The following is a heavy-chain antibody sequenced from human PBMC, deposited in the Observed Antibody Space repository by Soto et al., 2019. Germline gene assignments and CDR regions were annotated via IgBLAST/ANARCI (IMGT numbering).Heavy chain of an antibody. CDR1: GFTFSSYA. V-gene: IGHV3-23*01. CDR2: ISGSGGST. D-gene: IGHD3-3*01. CDR3: AKDPITIFGVAARPFDY. J-gene: IGHJ4*02. Sequence: PGGSLRLSCAASGFTFSSYAMSWVRQAPGKGLEWVSAISGSGGSTYYADSVKGRFTISRDNSKNTLYLQMNSLRAEDTAVYYCAKDPITIFGVAARPFDYWGQGTLVTVSS.